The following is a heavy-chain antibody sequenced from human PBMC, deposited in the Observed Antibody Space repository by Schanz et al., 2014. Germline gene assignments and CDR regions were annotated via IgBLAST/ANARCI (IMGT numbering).Heavy chain of an antibody. CDR3: ARDRGYDFSFDP. CDR1: GGSISSFY. J-gene: IGHJ5*02. V-gene: IGHV4-4*07. D-gene: IGHD3-3*01. CDR2: IYTSGST. Sequence: QVQLQESGPGLVKSSETLSLTCTVSGGSISSFYWGWIRQPAGKGLEWIGRIYTSGSTNYNPSLKMRVTMSLDTSKNQFSLKLSSVTAADTAVYYCARDRGYDFSFDPWGQGTLVTVSS.